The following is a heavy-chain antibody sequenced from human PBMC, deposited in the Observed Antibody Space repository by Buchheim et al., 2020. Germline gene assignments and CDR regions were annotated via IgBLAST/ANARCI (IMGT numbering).Heavy chain of an antibody. CDR2: IYYSGST. V-gene: IGHV4-59*01. CDR3: ARLIATTGTGWFDP. D-gene: IGHD6-13*01. CDR1: GGSISSYY. Sequence: QMQLQESGPGLVKSSETLSLTCTVSGGSISSYYWSWIRQPPGKGLEWIGYIYYSGSTNYNPSLKSRVTISVDPSKNQFALKLSSVTAADTAVYYCARLIATTGTGWFDPWGQGTL. J-gene: IGHJ5*02.